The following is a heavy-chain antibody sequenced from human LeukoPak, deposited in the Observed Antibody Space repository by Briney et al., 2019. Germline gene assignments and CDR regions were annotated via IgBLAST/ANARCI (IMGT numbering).Heavy chain of an antibody. CDR2: INPNSGGK. CDR1: GYTFTGYY. V-gene: IGHV1-2*02. Sequence: ASVKVSCKASGYTFTGYYMHWVRQAPGQGLEWMGWINPNSGGKNYAQKHQGRVTMTTDTSTNTAYMDLRSLRFDDTAVYYCARVRLSGDDAFDIWGQGTMVTVSS. D-gene: IGHD3-10*01. J-gene: IGHJ3*02. CDR3: ARVRLSGDDAFDI.